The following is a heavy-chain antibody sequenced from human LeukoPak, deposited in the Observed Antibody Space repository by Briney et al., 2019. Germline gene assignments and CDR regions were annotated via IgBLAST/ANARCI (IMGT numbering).Heavy chain of an antibody. V-gene: IGHV3-21*01. D-gene: IGHD2-15*01. Sequence: GGSLRLSCAASGFTFSSYSMNWVRQAPGKGLEWVSSISSSSSYIYHADSVKGRFTISRDNAANSPYLQMNSLRAEDTAVYFCARHRICSGGSCYGMDVWGQGTTVTVSS. CDR2: ISSSSSYI. J-gene: IGHJ6*02. CDR1: GFTFSSYS. CDR3: ARHRICSGGSCYGMDV.